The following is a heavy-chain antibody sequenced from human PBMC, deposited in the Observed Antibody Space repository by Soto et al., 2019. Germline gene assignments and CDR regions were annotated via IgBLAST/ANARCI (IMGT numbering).Heavy chain of an antibody. V-gene: IGHV4-4*07. J-gene: IGHJ4*02. CDR2: IYTDGTT. CDR1: GDSISDYFY. CDR3: AREVRGGFTGIFDQ. D-gene: IGHD2-15*01. Sequence: SETLSLTCTVSGDSISDYFYWSWIRQPAGKGLEWIGRIYTDGTTKYNPPLKSRVTLSXXXXXXQXSXRXXXVTAXDTAVYYFAREVRGGFTGIFDQWGRGSRVTVSS.